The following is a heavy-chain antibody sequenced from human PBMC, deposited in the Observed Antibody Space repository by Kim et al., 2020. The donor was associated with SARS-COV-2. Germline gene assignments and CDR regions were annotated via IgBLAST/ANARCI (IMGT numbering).Heavy chain of an antibody. J-gene: IGHJ6*02. D-gene: IGHD6-19*01. CDR1: GYTFTSYG. Sequence: ASVKVSCKASGYTFTSYGISWVRQAPGQGLEWMGWISAYNGNTNYAQKLQGRVTMTTDTSTSTAYMELRSLRSDDTAVYYCARKSSGWYSDYGMDVWGQGTTVTVSS. CDR3: ARKSSGWYSDYGMDV. V-gene: IGHV1-18*01. CDR2: ISAYNGNT.